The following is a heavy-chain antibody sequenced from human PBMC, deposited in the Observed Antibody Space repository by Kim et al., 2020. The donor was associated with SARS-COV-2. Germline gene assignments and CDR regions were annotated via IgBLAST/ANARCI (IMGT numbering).Heavy chain of an antibody. CDR3: GGIGGFGLCKT. D-gene: IGHD3-10*01. CDR1: GYSFTSYW. V-gene: IGHV5-10-1*04. CDR2: IDPSDSYT. J-gene: IGHJ4*02. Sequence: GESLKISCKGSGYSFTSYWISWVRQMPGKGLEWMGRIDPSDSYTNYSPSFQGQVPIPPDKPTALASLPGGGLKASEPAFISFGGIGGFGLCKTWGQGPL.